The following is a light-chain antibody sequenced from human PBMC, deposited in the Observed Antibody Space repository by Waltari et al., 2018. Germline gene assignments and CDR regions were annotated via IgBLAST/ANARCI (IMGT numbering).Light chain of an antibody. J-gene: IGKJ1*01. CDR1: QGISSY. Sequence: AIRITQSPSSLSASTGDRVTISCRASQGISSYLAWYQQKPGKAPKLLIYAASTLQSGVPSRFSGCGSGTDFTLTISCLQSEEFATYYCQQYYSYPWTFGQGTKVEIK. CDR3: QQYYSYPWT. V-gene: IGKV1-8*01. CDR2: AAS.